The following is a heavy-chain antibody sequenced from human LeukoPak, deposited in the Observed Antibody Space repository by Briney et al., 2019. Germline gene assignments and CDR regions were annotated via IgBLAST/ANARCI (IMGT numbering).Heavy chain of an antibody. CDR3: ASGMDTAMATFDY. V-gene: IGHV1-69*04. Sequence: ASVKVSCKASGGTFSSYAISWVRQAPGQGLEWMGRIIPILGIANYAQKFQGRVTITADKSTSTAYMELSSLRSEDTAVYYCASGMDTAMATFDYWGQGTLVTVSS. D-gene: IGHD5-18*01. CDR2: IIPILGIA. CDR1: GGTFSSYA. J-gene: IGHJ4*02.